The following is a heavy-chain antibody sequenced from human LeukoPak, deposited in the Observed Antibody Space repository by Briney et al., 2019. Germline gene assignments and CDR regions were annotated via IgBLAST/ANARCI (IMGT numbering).Heavy chain of an antibody. Sequence: ASVKVSCKASGYTFTGYYMHWVRQAPGQGLEWMGWINPNSGGTNYAQKFQGRVTMTRDTSISTAYMELSSLRSEDTAVYYCARDGGIVGASHYYYYYMDVWGKGTTVTVSS. CDR3: ARDGGIVGASHYYYYYMDV. V-gene: IGHV1-2*02. J-gene: IGHJ6*03. D-gene: IGHD1-26*01. CDR1: GYTFTGYY. CDR2: INPNSGGT.